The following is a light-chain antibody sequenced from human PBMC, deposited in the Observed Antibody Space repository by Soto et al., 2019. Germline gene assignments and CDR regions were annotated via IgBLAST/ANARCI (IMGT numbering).Light chain of an antibody. CDR1: QSISSY. CDR3: QQSYSTLAIFT. V-gene: IGKV1-39*01. CDR2: AAS. J-gene: IGKJ3*01. Sequence: DIQMTQSPSSLSASVGDRVTITCRASQSISSYLNWYQQKPGKAPKLLIYAASSLQSGVPSRFSGSGSGTDFTLTISSLQPEDFATYYCQQSYSTLAIFTFGPGTKVDIK.